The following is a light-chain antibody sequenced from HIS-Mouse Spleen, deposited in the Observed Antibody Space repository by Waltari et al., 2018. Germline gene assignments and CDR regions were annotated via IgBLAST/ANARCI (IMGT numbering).Light chain of an antibody. V-gene: IGLV2-11*01. CDR3: CSYAGSYTGV. J-gene: IGLJ1*01. CDR2: DVS. Sequence: QSALTQPRSVSGSPGQSVTISCTGTSRDVGGYTYVSWYHQHLGKAPKLMIYDVSKRPSGVPDRFSGSKSGNTASLTISGLQAEDEADYYCCSYAGSYTGVFGTGTKVTVL. CDR1: SRDVGGYTY.